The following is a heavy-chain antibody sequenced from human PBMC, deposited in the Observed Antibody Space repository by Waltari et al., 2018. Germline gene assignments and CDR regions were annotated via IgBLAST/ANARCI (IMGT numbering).Heavy chain of an antibody. D-gene: IGHD2-2*01. Sequence: QVQLQESGPGLVKPSETLSLTCTVSGGSISSYYWSWIRQPAGKGLEWIGRIYTSGSTNYNPSLKSRVTMSVDTSKNQFSLKLSSVTAADTAVYYCARYSPAGGYYYYMDVWGKGTTVTISS. CDR1: GGSISSYY. CDR3: ARYSPAGGYYYYMDV. CDR2: IYTSGST. J-gene: IGHJ6*03. V-gene: IGHV4-4*07.